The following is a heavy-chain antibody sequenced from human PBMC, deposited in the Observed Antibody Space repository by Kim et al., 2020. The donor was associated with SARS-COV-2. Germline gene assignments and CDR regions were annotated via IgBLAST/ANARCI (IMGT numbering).Heavy chain of an antibody. D-gene: IGHD3-22*01. J-gene: IGHJ6*02. V-gene: IGHV4-59*01. Sequence: SETLSLTCTVSGGSISSYYWSWIRQPPGKGLEWIGYIYYSGSTNYNPSLKSRVTISVDTSKNQFSLKLSSVTAADTAVYYCAGARVYYDSSGYHSNPHYYYYGVDVWGQGTTVTVSS. CDR2: IYYSGST. CDR1: GGSISSYY. CDR3: AGARVYYDSSGYHSNPHYYYYGVDV.